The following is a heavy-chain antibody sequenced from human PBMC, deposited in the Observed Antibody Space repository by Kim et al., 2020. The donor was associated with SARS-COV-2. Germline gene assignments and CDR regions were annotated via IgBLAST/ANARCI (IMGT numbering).Heavy chain of an antibody. CDR2: ISSTGNTI. CDR1: GFTLSNYE. J-gene: IGHJ4*02. CDR3: VREKLGPPYFDY. D-gene: IGHD7-27*01. Sequence: GGSLRLSCAASGFTLSNYEMDWVRQAPGKGLEWISYISSTGNTIYYADSVKGRFAISRDNAQNSLYLQMNSLRPEATALYYCVREKLGPPYFDYWGQGALVTVSS. V-gene: IGHV3-48*03.